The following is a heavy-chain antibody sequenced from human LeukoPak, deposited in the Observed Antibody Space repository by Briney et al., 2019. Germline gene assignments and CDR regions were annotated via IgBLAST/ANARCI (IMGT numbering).Heavy chain of an antibody. CDR3: AREGIFGARSQAH. Sequence: SVKVSCKASGGTFSSYAISWVRQAPGQGLEWMGGIIPIFGTANYAQKFQGRVTITTDESTCTAYMELSSLRSEDTAVYYCAREGIFGARSQAHWGQGTLVTVSS. D-gene: IGHD3-3*01. CDR1: GGTFSSYA. J-gene: IGHJ4*02. V-gene: IGHV1-69*05. CDR2: IIPIFGTA.